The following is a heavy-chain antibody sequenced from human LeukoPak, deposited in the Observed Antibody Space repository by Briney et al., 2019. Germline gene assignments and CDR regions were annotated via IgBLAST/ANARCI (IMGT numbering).Heavy chain of an antibody. CDR3: AREFRSGYNSRWFDY. CDR2: IKQDGSEK. D-gene: IGHD6-19*01. V-gene: IGHV3-7*01. CDR1: GFTFSSYW. J-gene: IGHJ5*01. Sequence: GGSLRLSCAASGFTFSSYWMSWVRQAPGEGLEWVANIKQDGSEKWYVDSVKGRFTISRDNAKNSLYLQMNSLRVEDTAVYYCAREFRSGYNSRWFDYWGQGTLVTVSS.